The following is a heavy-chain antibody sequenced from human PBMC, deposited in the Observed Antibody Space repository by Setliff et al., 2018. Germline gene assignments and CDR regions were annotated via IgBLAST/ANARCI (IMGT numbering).Heavy chain of an antibody. CDR3: ARMSGFQYIDV. CDR1: GVSIANTASY. D-gene: IGHD3-3*01. V-gene: IGHV4-61*09. Sequence: SETLSLTGNVSGVSIANTASYWSWIRQPAGKTLEWIGQVYVGGNTYYNPSCESRVSISVDRSNNQFSLSLTSVTAEDTAVYYCARMSGFQYIDVWDKWTTVTVSS. J-gene: IGHJ6*03. CDR2: VYVGGNT.